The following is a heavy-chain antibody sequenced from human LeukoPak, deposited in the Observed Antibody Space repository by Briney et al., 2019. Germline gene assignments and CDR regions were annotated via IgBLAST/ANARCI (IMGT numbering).Heavy chain of an antibody. J-gene: IGHJ4*02. V-gene: IGHV4-4*02. CDR1: GGSISSSNW. CDR2: IYHSGST. CDR3: ARMATMVRGVISKSTNFDY. D-gene: IGHD3-10*01. Sequence: PSGTLSLTCAVSGGSISSSNWWSWVRQPPGKGPEWIGEIYHSGSTNYNPSLKSRVTISVDKSKNQFSLKLSSVTAADTAVYYCARMATMVRGVISKSTNFDYWGQGTLVTVSS.